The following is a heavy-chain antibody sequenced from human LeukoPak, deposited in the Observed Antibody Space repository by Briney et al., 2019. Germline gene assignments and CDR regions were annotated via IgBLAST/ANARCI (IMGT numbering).Heavy chain of an antibody. Sequence: SETLSLTCTVSGYSIRSGYYWVWIRQPPGEGLEWIGTIYHTGSTYYNPSLKSRVTISVDTTKNQFSLKLNSVTAADTAVYYCARTSTIVATDYWGQGTLVTVSS. D-gene: IGHD5-12*01. CDR3: ARTSTIVATDY. CDR2: IYHTGST. CDR1: GYSIRSGYY. J-gene: IGHJ4*02. V-gene: IGHV4-38-2*02.